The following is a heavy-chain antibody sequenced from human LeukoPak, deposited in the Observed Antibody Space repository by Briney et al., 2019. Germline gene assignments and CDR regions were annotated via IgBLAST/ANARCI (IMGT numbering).Heavy chain of an antibody. D-gene: IGHD5-18*01. CDR2: IYYSGST. V-gene: IGHV4-59*12. CDR1: GGSISSYY. J-gene: IGHJ5*02. Sequence: SETLSLTCTVSGGSISSYYWSWIRQPPGKGLEWIGSIYYSGSTYYNPSLKSRVTISVDTSKNQFSLKLSSVTAADTAVYYCARGGYSYGRFNRFDPWGQGTLVTVSS. CDR3: ARGGYSYGRFNRFDP.